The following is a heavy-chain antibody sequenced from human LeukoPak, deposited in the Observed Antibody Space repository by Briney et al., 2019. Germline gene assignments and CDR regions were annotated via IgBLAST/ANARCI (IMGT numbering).Heavy chain of an antibody. CDR3: ARDWDYYDSSGPDY. Sequence: GGSLRLSCAASGFTFSSYVMHWVRQAPGKGLEWVAVISYDGSNKYYADSVKGRFTISRDNSKNTLYLQMNSLRAEDTAVYYCARDWDYYDSSGPDYWGQGTLVTVSS. D-gene: IGHD3-22*01. CDR1: GFTFSSYV. CDR2: ISYDGSNK. V-gene: IGHV3-30-3*01. J-gene: IGHJ4*02.